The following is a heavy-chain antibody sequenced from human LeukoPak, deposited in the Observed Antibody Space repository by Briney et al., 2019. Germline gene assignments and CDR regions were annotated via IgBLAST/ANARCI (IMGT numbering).Heavy chain of an antibody. J-gene: IGHJ4*02. CDR3: ARVRAARPEEDYFDY. CDR1: GYTFTSYG. CDR2: SSAYNGNT. V-gene: IGHV1-18*01. D-gene: IGHD6-6*01. Sequence: EASVKVSCKASGYTFTSYGISWVRQAPGQGLEWMGWSSAYNGNTNYAQKLQGRVTMTTDTSTSTAYMELRSLRSDDPAVYYCARVRAARPEEDYFDYWGQGTLVTVSS.